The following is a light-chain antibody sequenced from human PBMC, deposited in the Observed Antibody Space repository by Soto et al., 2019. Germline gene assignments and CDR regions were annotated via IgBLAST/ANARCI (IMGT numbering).Light chain of an antibody. V-gene: IGKV3-20*01. Sequence: EIVMTQSPATLSVSPGERATLSCRASQSVSSNLAWYQQKPGQAPRLLIYGASSRATGIPDRFSGSGSGTDFTLTISRLEPEDFAVYYCQQYGSPITFGQGTR. CDR3: QQYGSPIT. J-gene: IGKJ5*01. CDR1: QSVSSN. CDR2: GAS.